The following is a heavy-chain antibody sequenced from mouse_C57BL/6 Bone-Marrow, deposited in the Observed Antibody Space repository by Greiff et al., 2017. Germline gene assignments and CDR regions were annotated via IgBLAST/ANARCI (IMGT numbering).Heavy chain of an antibody. CDR3: ARSMDY. CDR1: GFTFTDYY. Sequence: EVKLMESGGGLVQPGGSLSLSCAASGFTFTDYYMSWVRQPPGKALEWLGFIRNKANGYTTEYSASVKGRFTISRDNSQSILYRQMNALRAEDSATYYCARSMDYWGQGTSVTVSS. CDR2: IRNKANGYTT. V-gene: IGHV7-3*01. J-gene: IGHJ4*01.